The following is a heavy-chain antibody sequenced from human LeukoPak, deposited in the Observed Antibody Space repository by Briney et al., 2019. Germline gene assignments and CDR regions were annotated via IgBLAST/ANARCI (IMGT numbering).Heavy chain of an antibody. CDR2: LSGSGSET. Sequence: AGGSLRLSCAASGXTFSSYTLSWVRQAPAKGLESILTLSGSGSETNYADFVKGRLTISRDNSKNTLYLQMNSLRAEDMASYYCAQGHRPCASGNCNSQVDYWGHGTLVTVSS. CDR1: GXTFSSYT. J-gene: IGHJ4*01. CDR3: AQGHRPCASGNCNSQVDY. D-gene: IGHD2-21*01. V-gene: IGHV3-23*01.